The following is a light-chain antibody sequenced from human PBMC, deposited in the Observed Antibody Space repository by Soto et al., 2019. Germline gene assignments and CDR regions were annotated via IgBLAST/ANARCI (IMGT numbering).Light chain of an antibody. CDR2: EVS. V-gene: IGLV2-14*01. J-gene: IGLJ3*02. CDR3: SSYTSSSTWV. Sequence: QSALTQPASVSGSPGQSITISCTGTSSDIGRYNYVSWYQQYPGKAPKLMIYEVSDRPSGVSSRFSGSKSGNTASLTISGLQAEDEADYYCSSYTSSSTWVFGGGTKVTVL. CDR1: SSDIGRYNY.